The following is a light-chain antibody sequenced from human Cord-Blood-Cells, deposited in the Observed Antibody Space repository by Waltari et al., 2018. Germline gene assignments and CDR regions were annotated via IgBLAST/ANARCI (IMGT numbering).Light chain of an antibody. J-gene: IGKJ4*01. CDR2: AAS. CDR3: QQRYSTPLS. CDR1: QSISSY. Sequence: DHQLTPSLSSLSASVGDSVTITCRASQSISSYLNWYRQQPGTAPKLLIYAASSLQSGVPSRFSGSGSGTDFTLTISSLQPEDFATYYCQQRYSTPLSFGARTKWEI. V-gene: IGKV1-39*01.